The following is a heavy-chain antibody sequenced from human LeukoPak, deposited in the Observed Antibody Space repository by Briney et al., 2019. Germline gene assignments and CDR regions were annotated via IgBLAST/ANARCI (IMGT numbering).Heavy chain of an antibody. CDR1: GGSFSGYY. D-gene: IGHD3-10*01. V-gene: IGHV4-34*01. CDR3: AREGSGRKDYYGSGSYYGGFDP. Sequence: SETLSLTCAVYGGSFSGYYWSWIRQPPGKGLEWIGEINHSGSTNYNPSLKSRVTISVDTSKNQFSLKLSSVTAADTAVYYCAREGSGRKDYYGSGSYYGGFDPWGQGTLVTVSS. CDR2: INHSGST. J-gene: IGHJ5*02.